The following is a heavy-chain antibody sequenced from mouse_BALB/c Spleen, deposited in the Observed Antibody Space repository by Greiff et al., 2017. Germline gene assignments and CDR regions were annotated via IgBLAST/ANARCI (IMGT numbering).Heavy chain of an antibody. J-gene: IGHJ4*01. CDR2: ISTYYGNT. CDR1: SYTFTDYA. CDR3: AQLGRGMDY. D-gene: IGHD4-1*02. V-gene: IGHV1-67*01. Sequence: VKLQESGPELVRPGVSVKISCKGSSYTFTDYAMHWVKQSHAKSLEWIGVISTYYGNTNYNQKFKGKATMTVDKSSSTAYMELARLTSEDSAVYYCAQLGRGMDYWGQGTSVTVSS.